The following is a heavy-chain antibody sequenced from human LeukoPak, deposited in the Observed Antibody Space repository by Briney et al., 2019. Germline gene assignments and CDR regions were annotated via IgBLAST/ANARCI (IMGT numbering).Heavy chain of an antibody. V-gene: IGHV4-39*01. CDR3: ARQWSSGWPYYYYYYMDV. Sequence: GSLRLSCAASGFTVSSNYMSWVRQPPGKGLEWIGSIYYSGSTYYNPSLKSRVTISVDTSKNQFSLKLSSVTAADTAVYYCARQWSSGWPYYYYYYMDVWGKGTTVTISS. D-gene: IGHD6-19*01. CDR2: IYYSGST. CDR1: GFTVSSNY. J-gene: IGHJ6*03.